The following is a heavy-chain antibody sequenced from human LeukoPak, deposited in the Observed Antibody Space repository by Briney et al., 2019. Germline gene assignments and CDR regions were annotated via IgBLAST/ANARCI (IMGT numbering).Heavy chain of an antibody. CDR3: AKDAYDSSGYYNY. D-gene: IGHD3-22*01. CDR2: ISGSGVNT. CDR1: GFTFDDYG. V-gene: IGHV3-23*01. Sequence: PGGSLRLSCAASGFTFDDYGMSWVRQAPGKGLEWVSAISGSGVNTYYADSVKGRFTISRDNSKNTLYLQMNSLRAEDTAVYYCAKDAYDSSGYYNYWGQGTLVTVSS. J-gene: IGHJ4*02.